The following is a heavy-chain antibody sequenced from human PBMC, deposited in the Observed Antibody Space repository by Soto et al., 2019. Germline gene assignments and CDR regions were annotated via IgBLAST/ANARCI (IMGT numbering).Heavy chain of an antibody. D-gene: IGHD6-13*01. CDR2: ISPSSSYT. Sequence: GSLRLSCAASGFTFSHYYMSWIRQSPGKGLEWVSYISPSSSYTNYAVSVKGRFTISRDNAKNSVCLQMNSLRAEDTAVYYCARNHIAASGTSAYDIWGQGTMVTVSS. CDR3: ARNHIAASGTSAYDI. V-gene: IGHV3-11*03. CDR1: GFTFSHYY. J-gene: IGHJ3*02.